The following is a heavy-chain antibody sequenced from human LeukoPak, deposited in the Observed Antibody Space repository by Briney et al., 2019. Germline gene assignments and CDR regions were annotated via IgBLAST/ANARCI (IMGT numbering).Heavy chain of an antibody. CDR1: GFTFSSYA. V-gene: IGHV3-23*01. D-gene: IGHD3-10*01. CDR2: ISGGGGST. CDR3: AKPGAYGSGSYTEN. J-gene: IGHJ4*02. Sequence: GGSLRLSCAASGFTFSSYAMSWVRQAPGKGLEWVSDISGGGGSTYYADSVKGRFTISRDNSKNTLYLQMNRLRAEDTAVYYCAKPGAYGSGSYTENWGQGTLVTVSS.